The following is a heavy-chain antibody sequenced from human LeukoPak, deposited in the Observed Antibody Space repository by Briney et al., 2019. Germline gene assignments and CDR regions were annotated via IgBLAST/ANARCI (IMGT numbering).Heavy chain of an antibody. V-gene: IGHV3-30-3*01. Sequence: GGSLRLSCAASGFTFSSYAMHWVRQAPGKGLEWVAVISYDGSNKYYADSVKGRFTISRDNSKNTLYLQMNSLRAEDTAVYYCAREPYSSSWVVDYWGQGTLVTVSS. CDR1: GFTFSSYA. CDR2: ISYDGSNK. CDR3: AREPYSSSWVVDY. J-gene: IGHJ4*02. D-gene: IGHD6-13*01.